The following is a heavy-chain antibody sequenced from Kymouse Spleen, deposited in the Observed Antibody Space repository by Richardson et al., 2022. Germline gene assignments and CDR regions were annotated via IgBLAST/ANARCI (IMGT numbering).Heavy chain of an antibody. Sequence: QVQLQQWGAGLLKPSETLSLTCAVYGGSFSGYYWSWIRQPPGKGLEWIGEINHSGSTNYNPSLKSRVTISVDTSKNQFSLKLSSVTAADTAVYYCARYYYGSGSYDAFDIWGQGTMVTVSS. CDR3: ARYYYGSGSYDAFDI. J-gene: IGHJ3*02. CDR1: GGSFSGYY. CDR2: INHSGST. D-gene: IGHD3-10*01. V-gene: IGHV4-34*01.